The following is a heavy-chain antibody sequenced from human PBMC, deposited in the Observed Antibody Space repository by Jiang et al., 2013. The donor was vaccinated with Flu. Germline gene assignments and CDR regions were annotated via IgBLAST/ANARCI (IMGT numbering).Heavy chain of an antibody. CDR3: ARHAPDVWGSYRRVFDY. V-gene: IGHV4-59*08. D-gene: IGHD3-16*02. Sequence: LKSRVTISVDTSKNQFSLKLSSVTAADTAVYYCARHAPDVWGSYRRVFDYWGQGTLVTVSS. J-gene: IGHJ4*02.